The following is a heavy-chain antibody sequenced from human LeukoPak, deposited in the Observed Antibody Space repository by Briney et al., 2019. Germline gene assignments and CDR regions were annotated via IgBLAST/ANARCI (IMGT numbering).Heavy chain of an antibody. D-gene: IGHD3-10*01. CDR2: IRSKSYGGTS. CDR1: GFTVSNNY. J-gene: IGHJ4*02. Sequence: GGSLRLSCAASGFTVSNNYMSWFRQAPGKGLEWVAFIRSKSYGGTSEYAASVRGRFTVSRDDSKSIAYLQMESLKTEDTAVYYCSRDFWRFGLDFWGQGTPVTVSS. V-gene: IGHV3-49*03. CDR3: SRDFWRFGLDF.